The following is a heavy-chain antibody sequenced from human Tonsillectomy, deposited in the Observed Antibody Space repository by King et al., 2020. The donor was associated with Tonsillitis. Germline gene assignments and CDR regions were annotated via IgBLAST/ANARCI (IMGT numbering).Heavy chain of an antibody. V-gene: IGHV3-33*05. CDR3: ARERLYNVGWGIDH. J-gene: IGHJ4*02. Sequence: QVQLVESGGGVVQPGRSLRLSCEASGFSFSSNGMHWVRQAPGKGLEWVAVISYDGSNKHQTDSVKGRFTISRDNSKNTLYLQMNSLRAEDTAVYYCARERLYNVGWGIDHWGQGTLVTVSS. CDR2: ISYDGSNK. CDR1: GFSFSSNG. D-gene: IGHD7-27*01.